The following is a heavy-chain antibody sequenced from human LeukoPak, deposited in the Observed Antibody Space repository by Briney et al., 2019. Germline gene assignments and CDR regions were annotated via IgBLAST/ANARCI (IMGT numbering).Heavy chain of an antibody. CDR2: IYYSGST. CDR3: ARGNPYYDYVWGSYRTDAFDI. V-gene: IGHV4-31*03. CDR1: GGSISSGGYY. J-gene: IGHJ3*02. D-gene: IGHD3-16*02. Sequence: PSQTLSLTCTVSGGSISSGGYYWSWIRQHPGKGLEWIGYIYYSGSTYYNPSLKSRVTISVDTSKNQFSLKLSSVTAADTAVYYRARGNPYYDYVWGSYRTDAFDIWGQGTMVTVSS.